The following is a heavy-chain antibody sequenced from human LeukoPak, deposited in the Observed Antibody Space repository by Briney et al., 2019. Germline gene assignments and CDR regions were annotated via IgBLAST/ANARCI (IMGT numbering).Heavy chain of an antibody. CDR1: GFIFSDYG. V-gene: IGHV3-30*18. CDR2: ISYDGSNK. J-gene: IGHJ4*02. Sequence: GGSLRLSCAASGFIFSDYGMHWVRQAPGKGLEWVTVISYDGSNKYYADSVKGRFTISRDNSKNTLYLQMNSLRAEDTAVYYCAKEPTYSSGWYFGYWGQGTLVTVSS. D-gene: IGHD6-19*01. CDR3: AKEPTYSSGWYFGY.